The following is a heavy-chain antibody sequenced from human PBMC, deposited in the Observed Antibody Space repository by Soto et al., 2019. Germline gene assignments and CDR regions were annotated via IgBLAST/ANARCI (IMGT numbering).Heavy chain of an antibody. Sequence: SETLSLTCTVSGGSISSYYWSWIRQPPGKGLEWIGYIYYRGSTNYNPSLKSRVTISVDTSKNQFSLKLSSVTAADTAVYYCARLIAGAWGYYFDYWGQGTLVTVSS. V-gene: IGHV4-59*01. CDR3: ARLIAGAWGYYFDY. CDR2: IYYRGST. J-gene: IGHJ4*02. CDR1: GGSISSYY. D-gene: IGHD7-27*01.